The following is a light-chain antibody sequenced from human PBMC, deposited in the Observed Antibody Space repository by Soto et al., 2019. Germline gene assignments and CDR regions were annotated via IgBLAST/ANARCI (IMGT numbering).Light chain of an antibody. CDR1: QSVSDN. J-gene: IGKJ3*01. V-gene: IGKV3-15*01. Sequence: EIVMTQSPATLSVSPGERATLSCRASQSVSDNLAWYQQKPGQAPRLRIYGASTGASGIPARFSGSGSGTEFTLTISSLQPEDFAVYYCQQYNSWPLTFGPGTKVDI. CDR3: QQYNSWPLT. CDR2: GAS.